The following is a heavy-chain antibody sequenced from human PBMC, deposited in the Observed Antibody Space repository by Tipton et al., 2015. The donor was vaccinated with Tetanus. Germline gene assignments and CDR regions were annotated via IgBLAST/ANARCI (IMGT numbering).Heavy chain of an antibody. D-gene: IGHD1-26*01. CDR1: GGSISSGGYY. Sequence: TLSLTCTVSGGSISSGGYYWSWIRQHPGKGLEWIGYIYYSGSTYYNPSLKSRVTISVDTSKNQFSLKLSSVTAADTAVYYCARGISGSYFFATVVAFDIWGQGTMVTVSS. CDR3: ARGISGSYFFATVVAFDI. V-gene: IGHV4-31*03. J-gene: IGHJ3*02. CDR2: IYYSGST.